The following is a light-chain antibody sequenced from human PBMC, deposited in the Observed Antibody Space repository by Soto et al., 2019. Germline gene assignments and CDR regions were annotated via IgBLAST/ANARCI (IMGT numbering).Light chain of an antibody. V-gene: IGLV2-8*01. CDR2: EAS. Sequence: QSVLTQPPSASGSPGQSVTISCTGTSSDVGGYNYVSWYQQHPGKAPKVIIYEASKRPSGVPDRFSGSKSGSTASLTVSGLQAEDEADYYCSSYAATNIFVFGNGTKVTV. CDR1: SSDVGGYNY. CDR3: SSYAATNIFV. J-gene: IGLJ1*01.